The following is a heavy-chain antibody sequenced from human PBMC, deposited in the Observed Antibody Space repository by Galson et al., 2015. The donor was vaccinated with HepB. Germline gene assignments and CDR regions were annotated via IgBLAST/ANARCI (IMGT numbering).Heavy chain of an antibody. CDR2: IKQDGSEK. CDR3: AREGGVVAATGYYYYYMDV. J-gene: IGHJ6*03. D-gene: IGHD2-15*01. Sequence: SLRLSCAASGFTFSSYWMSWVRQAPGKGLEWVANIKQDGSEKYYVDSVKGRFTISRDNAKNSLYLQMNSLRAEDTAVYYCAREGGVVAATGYYYYYMDVWGKGTTVTVSS. CDR1: GFTFSSYW. V-gene: IGHV3-7*01.